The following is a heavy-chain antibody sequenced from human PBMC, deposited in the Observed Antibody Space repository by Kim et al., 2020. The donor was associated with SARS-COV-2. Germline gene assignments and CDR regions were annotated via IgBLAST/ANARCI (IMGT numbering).Heavy chain of an antibody. CDR2: SYQDGRS. CDR1: GGSIYNSNW. D-gene: IGHD6-19*01. V-gene: IGHV4-4*02. CDR3: ARDSRTGYTSGWSYGMDV. J-gene: IGHJ6*02. Sequence: SETLSLTCAVSGGSIYNSNWWTWVRQPPGKGLEWIGESYQDGRSNYNPSLKSRVTISVDKSKNQFSLKLTSVTAADTAVYYCARDSRTGYTSGWSYGMDVWGQGTTVTVSS.